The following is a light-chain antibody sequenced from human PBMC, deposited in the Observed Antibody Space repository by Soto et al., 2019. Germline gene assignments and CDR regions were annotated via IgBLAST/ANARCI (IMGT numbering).Light chain of an antibody. CDR2: GAS. Sequence: ETVMTQSPATLSLSPGERATLPCRASQSVSSKLVWYPQKPGQAPRFLIYGASTRATGIPARFRGSGSGTEFTLTIDSLQSEDFGVYYCQQYNNWPRATFGGGTKVDIK. V-gene: IGKV3-15*01. CDR1: QSVSSK. J-gene: IGKJ4*01. CDR3: QQYNNWPRAT.